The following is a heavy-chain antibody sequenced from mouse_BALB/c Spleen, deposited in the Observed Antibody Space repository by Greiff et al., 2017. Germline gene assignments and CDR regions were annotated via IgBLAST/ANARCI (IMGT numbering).Heavy chain of an antibody. D-gene: IGHD1-1*01. CDR2: ISYSGST. J-gene: IGHJ2*01. V-gene: IGHV3-2*02. CDR3: AVYYGYLDY. Sequence: EVKLQESGPGLVKPSQSLSLTCTVTGYSITSDYAWNWIRQFPGNKLEWMGYISYSGSTSYNPSLKSRISITRDTSKNQFFLQLNSVTTEDTATYYCAVYYGYLDYWGQGTTLTVSS. CDR1: GYSITSDYA.